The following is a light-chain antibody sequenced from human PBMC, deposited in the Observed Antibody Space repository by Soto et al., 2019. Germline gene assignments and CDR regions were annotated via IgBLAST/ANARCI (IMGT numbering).Light chain of an antibody. CDR3: GKWDSSLSAYV. V-gene: IGLV1-51*01. Sequence: QSVLTRPPSVSTAPGQKVTISCSVSSSNIGNNYVSWYQQLPGTAPKLLIYDNNKRPSGIPDRFSGSKSGTSATLGITGLQTGDEADYYCGKWDSSLSAYVFGPGTKVTVL. CDR1: SSNIGNNY. J-gene: IGLJ1*01. CDR2: DNN.